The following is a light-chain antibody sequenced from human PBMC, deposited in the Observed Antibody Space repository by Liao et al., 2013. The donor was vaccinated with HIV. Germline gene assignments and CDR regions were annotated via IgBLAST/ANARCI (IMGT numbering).Light chain of an antibody. Sequence: SYDLTQSSSVSVSPGQTASITCSGDKLGDKYVCWYQKKAGQSPLLVIYQDSKRPSGIPERFSGSNSGNTATLTISRVEAGDEADYYCQVWDSSSDHPGWVFGGGTKLTVL. V-gene: IGLV3-1*01. J-gene: IGLJ3*02. CDR1: KLGDKY. CDR3: QVWDSSSDHPGWV. CDR2: QDS.